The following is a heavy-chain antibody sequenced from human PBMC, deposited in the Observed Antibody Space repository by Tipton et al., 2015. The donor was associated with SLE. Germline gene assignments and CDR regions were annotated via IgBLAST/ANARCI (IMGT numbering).Heavy chain of an antibody. Sequence: TLSLTCAVSGGSIRSHYWSWLRQSPGTGLEWIGYVHYSGAYKYSPSLKSRVTMSIDTSKNQYSLHMKSVTAADTAVYYCARDARFVGDRDAFDIWGPGTTVTVSS. CDR3: ARDARFVGDRDAFDI. CDR1: GGSIRSHY. V-gene: IGHV4-59*11. CDR2: VHYSGAY. J-gene: IGHJ3*02. D-gene: IGHD3-16*01.